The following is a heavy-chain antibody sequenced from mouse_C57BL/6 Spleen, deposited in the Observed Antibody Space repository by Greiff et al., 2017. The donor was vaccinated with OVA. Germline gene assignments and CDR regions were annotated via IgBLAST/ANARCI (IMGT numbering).Heavy chain of an antibody. V-gene: IGHV3-6*01. J-gene: IGHJ2*01. D-gene: IGHD1-3*01. CDR1: GYSITSGYY. CDR2: ISYDGSN. Sequence: EVKLMESGPGLVKPSQSLSLTCSVTGYSITSGYYWNWIRQFPGNKLEWMGYISYDGSNNYNPSLKNRISITRDTSKNQFFLKLNSVTTEDTATYYCAREELYYFDYWGQGTTLTVSS. CDR3: AREELYYFDY.